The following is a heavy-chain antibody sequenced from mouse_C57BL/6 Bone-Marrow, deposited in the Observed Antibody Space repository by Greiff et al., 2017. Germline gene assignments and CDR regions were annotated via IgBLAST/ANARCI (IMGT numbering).Heavy chain of an antibody. CDR2: IDPSDSYT. CDR3: AREGYYGSSAFDY. V-gene: IGHV1-69*01. CDR1: GYTFTSYW. Sequence: VQLQQSGAELVMPGASVKLSCKASGYTFTSYWMHWVKQRPGQGLEWIGEIDPSDSYTNYNQKFKGKSTLTVDKSSSTAYMQLSSLTSEDSAVYYCAREGYYGSSAFDYWGQGTTLTVSS. D-gene: IGHD1-1*01. J-gene: IGHJ2*01.